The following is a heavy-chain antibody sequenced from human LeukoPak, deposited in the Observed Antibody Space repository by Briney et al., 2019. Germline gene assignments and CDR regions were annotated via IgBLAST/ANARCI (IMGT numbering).Heavy chain of an antibody. CDR2: ISGDGGST. CDR1: GFTFDDYA. D-gene: IGHD1-26*01. Sequence: GGSLRLSCAASGFTFDDYAMHWVRQVPGKGLEWVSLISGDGGSTYYADSVKGRFTISRDNSKNTLYLQMNSLRAEDTAVYYCARDRLRYSGSYNGMDVWGQGATVTVSS. V-gene: IGHV3-43*02. J-gene: IGHJ6*02. CDR3: ARDRLRYSGSYNGMDV.